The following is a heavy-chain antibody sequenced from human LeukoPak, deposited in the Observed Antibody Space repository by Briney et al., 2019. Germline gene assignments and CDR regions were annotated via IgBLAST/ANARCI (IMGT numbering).Heavy chain of an antibody. CDR2: XXXXXXX. CDR1: GXSFSGYY. J-gene: IGHJ6*04. D-gene: IGHD2-2*01. V-gene: IGHV4-34*01. Sequence: YGXSFSGYYWSWIRQPPGKGLEXXXXXXXXXXXKYNPSLRSRVTISVDTSKNQFSLKLSSVTAADTAVYYCARLHCSSTSCYGPLYYYYGMDVWGKGTTVTVSS. CDR3: ARLHCSSTSCYGPLYYYYGMDV.